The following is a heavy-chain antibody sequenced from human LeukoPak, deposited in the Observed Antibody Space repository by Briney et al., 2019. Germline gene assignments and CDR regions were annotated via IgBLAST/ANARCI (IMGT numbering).Heavy chain of an antibody. J-gene: IGHJ5*02. CDR2: IYHSGST. CDR3: ARVNNWFDP. Sequence: SETLSLTCTVSGGSISSSSYYWGWIRQPPGKGLEWIGSIYHSGSTYYNPSLKSRVTISVDTSKNQFSLKLSSVTAADTAVYYCARVNNWFDPWGQGTLVTVSS. CDR1: GGSISSSSYY. V-gene: IGHV4-39*07.